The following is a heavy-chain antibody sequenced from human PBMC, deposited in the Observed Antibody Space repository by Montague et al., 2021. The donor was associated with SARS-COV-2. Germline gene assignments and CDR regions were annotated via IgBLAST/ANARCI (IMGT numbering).Heavy chain of an antibody. V-gene: IGHV3-48*03. D-gene: IGHD2-2*01. CDR2: ISSSSSII. Sequence: SLSLSCAASGFTFTHYEMNWVRQAPGKGLEWVSYISSSSSIIYYADSVKGRFTISRDVAKNSLYLQMSSLRAEDTAVYYCARDREYCSSASCYDIYYGMDVWGPGTTVTVSS. J-gene: IGHJ6*02. CDR1: GFTFTHYE. CDR3: ARDREYCSSASCYDIYYGMDV.